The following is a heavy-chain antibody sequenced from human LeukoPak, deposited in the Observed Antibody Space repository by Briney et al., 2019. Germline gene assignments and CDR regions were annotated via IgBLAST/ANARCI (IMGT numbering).Heavy chain of an antibody. Sequence: SDTLSLTCTVSGASISSHYWTWIRQPPGKALEWIGYIYHSGGTTYKPSLKSRVTISVDTSDNQVSLRLTSVTAADTAVYYCARVGSYDSRGYYFTDWGQGTPVTVSS. CDR2: IYHSGGT. CDR3: ARVGSYDSRGYYFTD. J-gene: IGHJ4*02. CDR1: GASISSHY. V-gene: IGHV4-59*11. D-gene: IGHD3-22*01.